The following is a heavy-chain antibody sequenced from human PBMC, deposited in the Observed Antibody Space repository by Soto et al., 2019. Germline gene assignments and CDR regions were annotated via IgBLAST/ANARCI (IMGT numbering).Heavy chain of an antibody. CDR2: INAGNGNT. J-gene: IGHJ4*02. D-gene: IGHD5-12*01. V-gene: IGHV1-3*01. CDR1: GYAFTNYA. Sequence: ASVKVSCKASGYAFTNYAMHWVRQAPGQRLEWMGWINAGNGNTKYSQKFQGRVTITRDTSASTAYMELSSLRSEDTAVYYCARVSGYYLPDYWGQGTLVTVSS. CDR3: ARVSGYYLPDY.